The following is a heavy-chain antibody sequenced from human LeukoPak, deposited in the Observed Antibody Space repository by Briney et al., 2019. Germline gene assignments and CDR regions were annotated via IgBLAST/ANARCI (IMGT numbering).Heavy chain of an antibody. D-gene: IGHD6-19*01. V-gene: IGHV4-61*02. CDR3: ARVTAVAAFYWYFDL. CDR1: GGSISSGSYY. Sequence: SETLSLTCTVSGGSISSGSYYWSWIRQPAGKGLEWIGRIYTSGSTNYNPSLKSRVTISVDTSKNQFSLKLSSVTAADTAVYYCARVTAVAAFYWYFDLWGRGTLVTVSS. J-gene: IGHJ2*01. CDR2: IYTSGST.